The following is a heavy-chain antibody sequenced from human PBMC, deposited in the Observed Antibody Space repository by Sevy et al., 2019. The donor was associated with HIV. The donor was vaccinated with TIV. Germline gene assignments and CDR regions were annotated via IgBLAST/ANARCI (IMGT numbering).Heavy chain of an antibody. J-gene: IGHJ5*02. CDR1: GDSVSSNSAA. D-gene: IGHD6-13*01. CDR3: AREPYSSSWYGFGWFDP. CDR2: TYYRSKWYN. V-gene: IGHV6-1*01. Sequence: KQSQTLSLTCAIPGDSVSSNSAACNWIRQSPSRGLEWLGRTYYRSKWYNDYSGSVKARITINPDTSKNQFSLQLNSVTPEDTAVYFCAREPYSSSWYGFGWFDPWGQGTLVTVSS.